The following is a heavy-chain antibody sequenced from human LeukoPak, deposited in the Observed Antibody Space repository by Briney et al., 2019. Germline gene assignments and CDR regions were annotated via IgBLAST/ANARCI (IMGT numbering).Heavy chain of an antibody. Sequence: GGSLRLSCAASGFTFSSYDMHWVRRAPGKGLEWVASIWHDGNRKYHADSVEGRFTISKDNSKNTVYVQMNSLRADDTAVYYCTRAAGITGTSRDNWFDPWGQGTLVIVSS. CDR1: GFTFSSYD. D-gene: IGHD1/OR15-1a*01. V-gene: IGHV3-33*01. CDR3: TRAAGITGTSRDNWFDP. J-gene: IGHJ5*02. CDR2: IWHDGNRK.